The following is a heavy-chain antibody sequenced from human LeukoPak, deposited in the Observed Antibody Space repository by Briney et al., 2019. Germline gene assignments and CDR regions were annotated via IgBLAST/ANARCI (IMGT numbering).Heavy chain of an antibody. J-gene: IGHJ6*03. CDR2: ISYDGSNK. CDR1: GFTFSSYA. Sequence: GGSLRLSCAASGFTFSSYAMHWVRQAPGKGLEWVAVISYDGSNKYYADSVKGRLTISRDNAKNTVYLQMNSLRAEDTAVYYCARGAYHSYYMDVWGKGTTVTVSS. CDR3: ARGAYHSYYMDV. V-gene: IGHV3-30-3*01.